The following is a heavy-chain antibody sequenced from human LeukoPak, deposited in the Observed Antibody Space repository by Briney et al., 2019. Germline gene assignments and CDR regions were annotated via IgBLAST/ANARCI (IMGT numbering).Heavy chain of an antibody. D-gene: IGHD3-22*01. V-gene: IGHV3-9*01. CDR2: ISWNSGTI. CDR3: AKTLTYYYDTSGYSD. J-gene: IGHJ4*02. Sequence: GGSLRLSCAASGFIFDDYAMHWVRQAPGKGLEWVSGISWNSGTIGYADAVKGRFTISRDNAKNSLYLQMNSLRPEDTALYWCAKTLTYYYDTSGYSDWGRGALVTVSS. CDR1: GFIFDDYA.